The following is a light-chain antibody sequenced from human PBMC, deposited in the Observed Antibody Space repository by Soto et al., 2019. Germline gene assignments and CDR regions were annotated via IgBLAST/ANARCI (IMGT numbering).Light chain of an antibody. J-gene: IGLJ2*01. V-gene: IGLV2-14*01. CDR2: DVN. Sequence: QSVLTQPASVSESPGQSITISCTGTSSDVGAYNYVSWYQQHPGKAPKLMIYDVNYRPSGVSNRFSGSKSGNTASLTISGLQAEDEADYYCSSYTTRSTLVFGGGTKLTVL. CDR1: SSDVGAYNY. CDR3: SSYTTRSTLV.